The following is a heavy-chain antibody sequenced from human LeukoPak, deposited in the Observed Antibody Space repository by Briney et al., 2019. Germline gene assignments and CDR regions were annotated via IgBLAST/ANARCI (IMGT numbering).Heavy chain of an antibody. V-gene: IGHV3-43*01. CDR3: AKGYYGSGSYDETDAFDI. D-gene: IGHD3-10*01. Sequence: GGSLRLSCAASGFTFDDYTMHWVRRAPGKGLEWVSLISWDGGSTYYADSVKGRFTISRDNSKNSLYLQMNSLRTEDTALYYCAKGYYGSGSYDETDAFDIWGQGTMVTVSS. J-gene: IGHJ3*02. CDR1: GFTFDDYT. CDR2: ISWDGGST.